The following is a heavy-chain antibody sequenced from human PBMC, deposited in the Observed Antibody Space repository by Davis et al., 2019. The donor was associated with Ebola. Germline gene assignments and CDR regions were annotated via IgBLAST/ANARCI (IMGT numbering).Heavy chain of an antibody. D-gene: IGHD3-10*01. CDR1: GYTFTNYF. CDR2: INPSGGST. Sequence: ASVKVSCKASGYTFTNYFMHWVRQAPGQGLEWMGIINPSGGSTSYAQKFQGRVAMTRDTSTSTVYMELSSLRSEDTAVYYCARMQRSGDVWGQGTTVTVSS. J-gene: IGHJ6*02. CDR3: ARMQRSGDV. V-gene: IGHV1-46*01.